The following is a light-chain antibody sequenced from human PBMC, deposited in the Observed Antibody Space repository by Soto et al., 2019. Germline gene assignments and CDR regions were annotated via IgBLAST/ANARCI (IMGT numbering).Light chain of an antibody. CDR1: NSNVGANYD. CDR2: ANS. J-gene: IGLJ2*01. V-gene: IGLV1-40*01. CDR3: QSYDTSLSGVI. Sequence: QAVVTQPPSVSGAPGQRVTISCTGSNSNVGANYDVHWYQHLPGGAPKLLIFANSNRPSGVPDRFSGSKSGTSASLAITGLRAEDEADYYCQSYDTSLSGVIFGGGTKVTVL.